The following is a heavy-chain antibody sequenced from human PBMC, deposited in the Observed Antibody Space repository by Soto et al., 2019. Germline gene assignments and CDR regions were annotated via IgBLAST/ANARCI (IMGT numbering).Heavy chain of an antibody. CDR3: AIITRGFSIDV. V-gene: IGHV3-7*01. D-gene: IGHD1-20*01. J-gene: IGHJ6*02. CDR1: GFTFSAYW. CDR2: IKHDGSEK. Sequence: EVQLVESGGGLVQPGGSLRLSCAASGFTFSAYWMSWVRQTPGKGLEWVANIKHDGSEKYYVDSVKGRFTISRDNAKNSLFLEMNSLRAEDTAVFYCAIITRGFSIDVWCQGTTVTVSS.